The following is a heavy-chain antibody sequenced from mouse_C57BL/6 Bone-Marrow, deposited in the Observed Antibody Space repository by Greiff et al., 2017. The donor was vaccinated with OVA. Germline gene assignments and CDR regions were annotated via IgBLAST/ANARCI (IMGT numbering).Heavy chain of an antibody. J-gene: IGHJ2*01. Sequence: VQLQQSGAELVKPGASVKLSCTASGFNIKDYYMHWVKQRTEQGLEWIGRIDPEDGETKYAPKFPGKATITADTSSNTAYLQLSSLTSEDTAVYYCASYYYGSYFDYWGQGTTLTVSS. V-gene: IGHV14-2*01. D-gene: IGHD1-1*01. CDR3: ASYYYGSYFDY. CDR2: IDPEDGET. CDR1: GFNIKDYY.